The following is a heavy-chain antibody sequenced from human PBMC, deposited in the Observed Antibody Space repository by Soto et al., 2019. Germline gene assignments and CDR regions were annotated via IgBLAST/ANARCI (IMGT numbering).Heavy chain of an antibody. CDR1: DGSISGLY. CDR2: IYSSGTT. J-gene: IGHJ6*03. D-gene: IGHD1-1*01. V-gene: IGHV4-59*08. Sequence: QVQLQESGPGLVRPSETLSLTCSVSDGSISGLYWTWVRQSPGKGLEWIGWIYSSGTTNYKPSLMSRVAFSVDTSKKQFSLRLTSVTAADTAIYYCARLRNHYFMAAWGKGTTVAVSS. CDR3: ARLRNHYFMAA.